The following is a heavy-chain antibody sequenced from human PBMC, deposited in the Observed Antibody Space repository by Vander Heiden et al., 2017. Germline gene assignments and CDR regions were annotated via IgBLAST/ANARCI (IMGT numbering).Heavy chain of an antibody. D-gene: IGHD6-13*01. CDR1: AFTFSGYA. CDR2: ISGSGGST. V-gene: IGHV3-23*01. CDR3: AKDSGYSRPQNWFDP. J-gene: IGHJ5*02. Sequence: LLETGGGVAQPGGSLRLHCAASAFTFSGYAMSWVRQAPGKGLEWVSAISGSGGSTYYADSVKGRFTISRDNSKNTLYLQMNSLRAEDTAVYYFAKDSGYSRPQNWFDPWGQGTLVTVSS.